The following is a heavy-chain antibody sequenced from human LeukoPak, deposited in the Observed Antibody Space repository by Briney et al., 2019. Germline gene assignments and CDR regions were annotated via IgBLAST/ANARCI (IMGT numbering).Heavy chain of an antibody. CDR3: ARKNWQVSHYFDY. CDR2: IYYSGSV. J-gene: IGHJ4*02. D-gene: IGHD1-1*01. Sequence: PSETLSLTCTVSGGSISNYYWSWIRQPQGKGLEWIGYIYYSGSVNYNPSLKSRVTISVDTSKNQFSLKLSSVTAADTAVYYCARKNWQVSHYFDYWGQGTVVTVSS. CDR1: GGSISNYY. V-gene: IGHV4-59*08.